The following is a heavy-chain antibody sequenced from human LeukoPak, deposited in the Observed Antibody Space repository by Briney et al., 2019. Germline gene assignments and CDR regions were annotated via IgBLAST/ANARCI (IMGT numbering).Heavy chain of an antibody. D-gene: IGHD1-26*01. CDR1: DASISGYY. CDR2: IHFSGST. V-gene: IGHV4-59*01. CDR3: ARFLGGIYFDY. J-gene: IGHJ4*02. Sequence: SETLSLTCTVSDASISGYYWSWIRQPPGKGLEWIGSIHFSGSTNYNPSLRSRVTISVDTSKNQLSLKLSSVTAADTAVYYCARFLGGIYFDYWGQGTLVTVSS.